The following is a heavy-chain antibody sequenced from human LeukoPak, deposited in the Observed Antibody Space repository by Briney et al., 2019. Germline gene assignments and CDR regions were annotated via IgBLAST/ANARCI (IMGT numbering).Heavy chain of an antibody. J-gene: IGHJ3*02. Sequence: ASVEVSCKASGYTFTTYYIHWVRQAPGQGLEWMEIINPSGGSTNYAQKFQGRVTITRDTSASTAYMELSSLRSEDTAVYYCARPNSSGWYYSGAFDIWGQGTMVTVSS. V-gene: IGHV1-46*01. CDR3: ARPNSSGWYYSGAFDI. CDR2: INPSGGST. CDR1: GYTFTTYY. D-gene: IGHD6-19*01.